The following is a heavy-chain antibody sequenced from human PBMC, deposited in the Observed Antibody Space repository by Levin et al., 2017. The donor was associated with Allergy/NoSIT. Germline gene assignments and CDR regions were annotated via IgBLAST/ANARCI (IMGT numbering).Heavy chain of an antibody. CDR3: AREALNDSWFDP. Sequence: SCTVSGGSISSGDYYWCWIRQSPGKGLEWIGYIYYSGATSYNPSLKSRVFISVDRSKNDFSLRLTSVTAADTAVYYCAREALNDSWFDPWGQGTLVTVSS. CDR1: GGSISSGDYY. V-gene: IGHV4-30-4*01. J-gene: IGHJ5*02. CDR2: IYYSGAT.